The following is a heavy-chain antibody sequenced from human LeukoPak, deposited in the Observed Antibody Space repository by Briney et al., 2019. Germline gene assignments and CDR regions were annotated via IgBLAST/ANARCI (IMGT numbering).Heavy chain of an antibody. D-gene: IGHD3-16*01. J-gene: IGHJ4*02. CDR1: GYTFSDHG. CDR2: IWSTGTTG. V-gene: IGHV3-33*01. Sequence: GGSLRLSCVASGYTFSDHGMHWVRQAPGKGLEWVTMIWSTGTTGFYADSVKGRFTISRDNSKNTLYLQMDNLRVEDTGVYYCARGPGIRGPLDYWGQGTLVTVSS. CDR3: ARGPGIRGPLDY.